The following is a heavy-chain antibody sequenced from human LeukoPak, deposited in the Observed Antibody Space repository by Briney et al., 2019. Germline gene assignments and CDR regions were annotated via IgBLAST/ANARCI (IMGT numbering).Heavy chain of an antibody. J-gene: IGHJ1*01. CDR1: GLTFSSYA. CDR3: AKYSSSWYVFEYFQH. D-gene: IGHD6-13*01. CDR2: ISGSGGST. V-gene: IGHV3-23*01. Sequence: GGSLRLSCAASGLTFSSYAMSWVRQAPGKGLEWVSAISGSGGSTYYADSVKGRFTISRDNSKNTLYLQMNSLRAEDTAVYYCAKYSSSWYVFEYFQHWGQGTLVTVSS.